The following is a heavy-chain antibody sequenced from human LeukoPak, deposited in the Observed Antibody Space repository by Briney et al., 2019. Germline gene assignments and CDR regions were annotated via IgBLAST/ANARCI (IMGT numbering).Heavy chain of an antibody. Sequence: PGGSLRLSCAASGFTFSGYGMHWVRQAPGEGLEWVAGTSYDGIQKYYEDSVKGRFTISRDNSKNSLYLQMNSLRAEDTAVYYCARDFTVTTTAYFHHWGQGTLVTVSS. CDR3: ARDFTVTTTAYFHH. J-gene: IGHJ1*01. CDR1: GFTFSGYG. CDR2: TSYDGIQK. D-gene: IGHD4-17*01. V-gene: IGHV3-30*03.